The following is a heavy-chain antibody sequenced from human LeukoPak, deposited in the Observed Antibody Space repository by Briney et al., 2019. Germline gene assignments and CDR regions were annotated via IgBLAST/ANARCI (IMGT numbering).Heavy chain of an antibody. CDR3: AKDWQRQDHYGGDCLDY. Sequence: GGSLRLSCAASGFTFSSYAMSWVRQAPGKGLEWVSALSASGGSTYYADSVRGRFTVSRDNSKNTLYLQMNSLRAEDTAVYYCAKDWQRQDHYGGDCLDYWGQGTLVTVSS. J-gene: IGHJ4*02. V-gene: IGHV3-23*01. CDR2: LSASGGST. D-gene: IGHD2-21*02. CDR1: GFTFSSYA.